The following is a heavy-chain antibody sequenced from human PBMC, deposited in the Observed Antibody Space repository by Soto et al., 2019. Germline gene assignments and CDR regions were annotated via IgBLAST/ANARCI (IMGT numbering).Heavy chain of an antibody. Sequence: SVTVSCKASGGTFSSYAISWVRQAPGQGLEWMGGIIPIFGTANYAQKFQGRVTITADESTSTAYMELSSLRSEDTAVYYCARDILTGYYAAFYIWGQGTIVPVSS. D-gene: IGHD3-9*01. CDR2: IIPIFGTA. CDR3: ARDILTGYYAAFYI. V-gene: IGHV1-69*13. CDR1: GGTFSSYA. J-gene: IGHJ3*02.